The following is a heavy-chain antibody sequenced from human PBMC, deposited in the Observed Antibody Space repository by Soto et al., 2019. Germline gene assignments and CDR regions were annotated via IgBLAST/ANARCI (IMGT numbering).Heavy chain of an antibody. J-gene: IGHJ4*02. V-gene: IGHV3-23*05. CDR1: GFTFTNYL. CDR3: AKDTYSRSWYF. Sequence: EVQLLESGGDLVQPGGSLRLSCAASGFTFTNYLMTWVRQAPGKGPEWVSSIDKSGGDTYYADSVTGRFTISRDNSKNTLYLQMNGLRAEDTALYYCAKDTYSRSWYFWGQGTLVTVSS. CDR2: IDKSGGDT. D-gene: IGHD2-2*01.